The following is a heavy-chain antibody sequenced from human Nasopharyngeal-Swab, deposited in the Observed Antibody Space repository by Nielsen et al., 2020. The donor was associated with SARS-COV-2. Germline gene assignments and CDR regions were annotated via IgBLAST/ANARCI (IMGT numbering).Heavy chain of an antibody. CDR2: ISDSGTT. V-gene: IGHV3-11*01. J-gene: IGHJ5*01. CDR1: GFTFTDYY. Sequence: GGSLRLSCAASGFTFTDYYMSWIRQAPGKGLEWISYISDSGTTKYADSVKGRFTISRDNAQNSVYLQLNSLRAEDTAVYYCARVPSNSRFDFWGQGSLVTVSS. D-gene: IGHD6-13*01. CDR3: ARVPSNSRFDF.